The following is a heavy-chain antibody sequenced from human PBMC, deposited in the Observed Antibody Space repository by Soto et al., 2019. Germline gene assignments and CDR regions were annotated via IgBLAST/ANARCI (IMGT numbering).Heavy chain of an antibody. V-gene: IGHV4-59*01. D-gene: IGHD1-26*01. CDR1: GGSISSYY. CDR2: ISHTGTT. Sequence: PSETLSLTCTVSGGSISSYYWSWIRQSPGKGLEWVAYISHTGTTDYNPSLKSRLTISLDTSKNQFSLKLTSVTAADTAVYYCARGPPWVDAFDIWGQGTKVTVSS. CDR3: ARGPPWVDAFDI. J-gene: IGHJ3*02.